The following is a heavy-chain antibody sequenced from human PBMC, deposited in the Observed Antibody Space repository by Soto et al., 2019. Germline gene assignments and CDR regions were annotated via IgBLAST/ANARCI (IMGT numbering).Heavy chain of an antibody. CDR1: GFTVSSNY. V-gene: IGHV3-66*01. Sequence: EVQLVESGGGLVQPGGSLRLSCAASGFTVSSNYMSWVRQAPGKGLEWVSVIYSGGSTYYADSVKGRFTISRDNSKNTLYLQMNSLRAEDTAVYYCARPTRYYDFWSGYSKDYYMDVWGKGTTVTVSS. D-gene: IGHD3-3*01. CDR2: IYSGGST. CDR3: ARPTRYYDFWSGYSKDYYMDV. J-gene: IGHJ6*03.